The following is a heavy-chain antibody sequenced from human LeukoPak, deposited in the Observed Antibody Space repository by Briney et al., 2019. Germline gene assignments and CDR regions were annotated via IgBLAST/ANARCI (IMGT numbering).Heavy chain of an antibody. D-gene: IGHD4-11*01. CDR2: IIPIFGTA. V-gene: IGHV1-69*01. Sequence: SVKVSCKAYGGTFSSYAISWVRQAPGQGLEWMGGIIPIFGTANYAQKFQGRVTITADESTSTAYMELSSLRSEDTAVYYCARAVTPPQYYYYYMDVWGKGTTVTVSS. CDR1: GGTFSSYA. CDR3: ARAVTPPQYYYYYMDV. J-gene: IGHJ6*03.